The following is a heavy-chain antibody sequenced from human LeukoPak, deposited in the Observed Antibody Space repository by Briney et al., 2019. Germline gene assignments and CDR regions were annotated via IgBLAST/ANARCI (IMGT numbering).Heavy chain of an antibody. D-gene: IGHD3-22*01. J-gene: IGHJ2*01. CDR2: INHSGST. Sequence: SETLSLTCAVYGGSFSGYYWSWIRQPPGKGLEWIGEINHSGSTNYNPSLKSRVTISVDTSKNQFSLKLSSVTAADTAVYYCARGGYYYKDWYFDLWGRGTLVTVSS. CDR1: GGSFSGYY. V-gene: IGHV4-34*01. CDR3: ARGGYYYKDWYFDL.